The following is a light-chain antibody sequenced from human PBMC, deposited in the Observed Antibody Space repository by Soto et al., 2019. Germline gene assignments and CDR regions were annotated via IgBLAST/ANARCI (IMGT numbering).Light chain of an antibody. CDR3: QQSYSTPFT. Sequence: DIPMTQSPSSLSASAGDRVTITCRASQSISSYLNWYQQKLGKAPKLLIYAASSLHSGVPSRFSGSGSGTDFTLTISSLQPEDFATYYCQQSYSTPFTFGPGTKVDIK. CDR1: QSISSY. J-gene: IGKJ3*01. V-gene: IGKV1-39*01. CDR2: AAS.